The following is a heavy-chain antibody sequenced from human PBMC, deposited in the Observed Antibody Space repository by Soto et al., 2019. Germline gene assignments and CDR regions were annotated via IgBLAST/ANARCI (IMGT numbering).Heavy chain of an antibody. V-gene: IGHV3-7*03. CDR3: ATQPAATRNWFDP. J-gene: IGHJ5*02. CDR2: IKQDGSEK. CDR1: GFTFSSYW. Sequence: LRLSCAASGFTFSSYWMSWVRQAPGKGLEWVANIKQDGSEKYYVDSVKGRFTISRDNAKNSLYLQMNSLRAEDTAVYYCATQPAATRNWFDPWGQGTLVTVSS. D-gene: IGHD2-2*01.